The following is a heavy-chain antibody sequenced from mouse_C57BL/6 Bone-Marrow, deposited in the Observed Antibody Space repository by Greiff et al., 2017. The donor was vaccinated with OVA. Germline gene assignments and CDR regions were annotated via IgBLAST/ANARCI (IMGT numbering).Heavy chain of an antibody. V-gene: IGHV5-2*01. Sequence: EVQLVESGGGLVQPGESLKLSCESNEYEFPSHDMSWVRKTPEKRLELVAAINSDGGSTYYPDTMERRFIISRDNTKKSLYLQMSSLRSEDTALYYCARHSAAQATSDYFDYWGQGTTLTVSS. CDR1: EYEFPSHD. D-gene: IGHD3-2*02. CDR3: ARHSAAQATSDYFDY. CDR2: INSDGGST. J-gene: IGHJ2*01.